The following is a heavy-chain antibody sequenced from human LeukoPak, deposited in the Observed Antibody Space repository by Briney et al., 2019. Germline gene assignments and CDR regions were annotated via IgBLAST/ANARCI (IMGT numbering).Heavy chain of an antibody. Sequence: PGGSLRLSCAASGFTFSDYAIHWVRQAPGKGLEWVAVVSFDGSSQYYADSMKGRFTISRDNSKNTLYLQMNTLRTEDTAIYYCAGQWLVNEEAFDPWGQGTLVTVSS. CDR2: VSFDGSSQ. CDR1: GFTFSDYA. D-gene: IGHD6-19*01. J-gene: IGHJ5*02. V-gene: IGHV3-30-3*01. CDR3: AGQWLVNEEAFDP.